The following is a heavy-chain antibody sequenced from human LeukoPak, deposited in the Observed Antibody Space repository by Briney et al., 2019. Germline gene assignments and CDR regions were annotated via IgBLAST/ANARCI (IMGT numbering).Heavy chain of an antibody. CDR1: GGSISSYY. CDR3: ARLTMFRGVIYGTDWHSDL. Sequence: SETLSLTCTVSGGSISSYYWSWIRQPPGKGLEWIGYIYYSGSTNYNPSLKSRVTISVDKSKNQFSLKLSSVTAADTAVYYCARLTMFRGVIYGTDWHSDLWGRGTLVTVSS. V-gene: IGHV4-59*12. J-gene: IGHJ2*01. D-gene: IGHD3-10*01. CDR2: IYYSGST.